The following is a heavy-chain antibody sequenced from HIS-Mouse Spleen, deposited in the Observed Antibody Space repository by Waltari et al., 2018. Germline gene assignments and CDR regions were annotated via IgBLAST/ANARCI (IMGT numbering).Heavy chain of an antibody. V-gene: IGHV3-23*04. CDR3: AQNYYGSGSYYY. CDR2: ISGSGGST. Sequence: VQLVESGGGVVQPGRSLRLSCAASGFTFSRCALSWVRQAPGKGLEWVSAISGSGGSTYYADSVKGRFTISRDNSKNTLYLQMNSLRAEDTAVYYCAQNYYGSGSYYYWGQGTLVTVSS. CDR1: GFTFSRCA. J-gene: IGHJ4*02. D-gene: IGHD3-10*01.